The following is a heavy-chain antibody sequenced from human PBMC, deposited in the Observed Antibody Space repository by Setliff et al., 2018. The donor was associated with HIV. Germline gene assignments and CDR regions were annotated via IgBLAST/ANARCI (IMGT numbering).Heavy chain of an antibody. CDR1: GFTFSSYW. D-gene: IGHD3-22*01. J-gene: IGHJ4*02. Sequence: PGESLKISCAASGFTFSSYWMSWVRQAPGKGLEWVANIKQDGSEKYYVDSVKGRFTISRDNAKNSLYLQMNSLRAEDTAVYYCARAYSSGYYLSLSFDYWGQGTLVTVSS. CDR2: IKQDGSEK. V-gene: IGHV3-7*01. CDR3: ARAYSSGYYLSLSFDY.